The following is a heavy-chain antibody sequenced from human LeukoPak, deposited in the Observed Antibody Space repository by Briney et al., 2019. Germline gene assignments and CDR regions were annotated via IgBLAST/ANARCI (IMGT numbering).Heavy chain of an antibody. CDR2: IYSGGFT. D-gene: IGHD2-2*01. CDR3: GRGGVPASIDF. CDR1: GFTISNNY. J-gene: IGHJ4*02. Sequence: PGGSLRLSCAASGFTISNNYIRWLRQAPGKGLEWVSHIYSGGFTQFAGSVRGRFTISRDNAQNTLYLQMNSLRDEDTAVYYCGRGGVPASIDFWGQGTLVTVSS. V-gene: IGHV3-66*01.